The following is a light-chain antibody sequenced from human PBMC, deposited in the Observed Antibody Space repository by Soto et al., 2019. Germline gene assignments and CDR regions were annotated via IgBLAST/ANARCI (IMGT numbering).Light chain of an antibody. CDR3: QQYNNWRPQT. Sequence: EIVMTQSPATLSVSPGERPTLSCRASQSVSSNLAWYQQKPGQAPRLLIYGASTRATGIPARFSGSGSGTEFTLTISSLQSEDFAVYYCQQYNNWRPQTFGQGTKVEIK. CDR1: QSVSSN. CDR2: GAS. J-gene: IGKJ1*01. V-gene: IGKV3-15*01.